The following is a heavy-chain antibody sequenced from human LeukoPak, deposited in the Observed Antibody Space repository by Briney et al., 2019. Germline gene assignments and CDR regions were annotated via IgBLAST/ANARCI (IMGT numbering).Heavy chain of an antibody. J-gene: IGHJ4*02. Sequence: SETLSLTCTVSNYSVSSNLHWSWIRQSPGKGLEWIGHIYNIGNTNYNPSLKSRVTISEDTSKNQFSLRLSSVTAADTAVYFCARTVHYSSGWSPTYYFDYWGQGTLVTVSS. D-gene: IGHD6-19*01. V-gene: IGHV4-61*01. CDR3: ARTVHYSSGWSPTYYFDY. CDR2: IYNIGNT. CDR1: NYSVSSNLH.